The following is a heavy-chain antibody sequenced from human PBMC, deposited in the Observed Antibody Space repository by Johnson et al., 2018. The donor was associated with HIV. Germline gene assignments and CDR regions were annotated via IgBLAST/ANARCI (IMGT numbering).Heavy chain of an antibody. Sequence: QVQLVESGGGVVRPGRSLRLSCAASGFTFRSYAMHWVRQAPGKGLEWVAVITYDGRNKYYADFVKGRFIISRDNSKNMTNLQMNGLSGEDTADYYCVRDQGSGWPTNAFDIWGQGTRVTVSS. D-gene: IGHD6-19*01. V-gene: IGHV3-30*04. CDR3: VRDQGSGWPTNAFDI. CDR2: ITYDGRNK. J-gene: IGHJ3*02. CDR1: GFTFRSYA.